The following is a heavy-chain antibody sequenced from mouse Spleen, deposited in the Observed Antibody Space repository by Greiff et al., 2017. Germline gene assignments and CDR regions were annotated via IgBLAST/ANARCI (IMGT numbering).Heavy chain of an antibody. CDR3: YGNPYAMDY. J-gene: IGHJ4*01. V-gene: IGHV1-26*01. Sequence: EVQLQQSGPELVKPGASVKISCKASGYTFTDYYMNWVKQSHGKSLEWIGDINPNNGGTSYNQKFKGKATLTVDKSSSTAYMELRSLTSEDSAVYYCYGNPYAMDYWGQGTSVTVSS. CDR2: INPNNGGT. D-gene: IGHD2-1*01. CDR1: GYTFTDYY.